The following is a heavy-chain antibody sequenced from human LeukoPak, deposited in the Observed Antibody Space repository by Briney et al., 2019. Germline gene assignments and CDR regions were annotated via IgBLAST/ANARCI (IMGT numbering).Heavy chain of an antibody. J-gene: IGHJ4*02. CDR3: ARSRLHPIIFDY. CDR2: INHSGST. Sequence: SETLSLTCAVHGGAFSGYYWSWIRQPPGKGLEWIGEINHSGSTNYNPSLKSRVTISVDTSKNQFSLKLSSVTAADTAVYYCARSRLHPIIFDYWGQGTLVTVSS. D-gene: IGHD5-24*01. V-gene: IGHV4-34*01. CDR1: GGAFSGYY.